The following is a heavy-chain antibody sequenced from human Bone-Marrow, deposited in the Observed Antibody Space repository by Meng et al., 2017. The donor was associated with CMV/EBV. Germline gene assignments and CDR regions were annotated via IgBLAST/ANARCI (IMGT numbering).Heavy chain of an antibody. J-gene: IGHJ4*02. CDR3: VRDMGWYRFDS. V-gene: IGHV3-7*01. Sequence: GESLKISCAASGFTFSDHWMGWVRQAPGKGLERVADIWKDGNTIWYFDSVKGRFTISRDNAKNSLFLQMNSLRVEDTAVYYCVRDMGWYRFDSWGQGTLVTVSS. CDR1: GFTFSDHW. D-gene: IGHD6-19*01. CDR2: IWKDGNTI.